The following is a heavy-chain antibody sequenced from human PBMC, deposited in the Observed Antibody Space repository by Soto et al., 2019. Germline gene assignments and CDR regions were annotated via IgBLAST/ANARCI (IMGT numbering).Heavy chain of an antibody. V-gene: IGHV5-51*01. CDR3: ARRSRVGGSLGVGDAFDI. CDR1: GYSFTSYW. CDR2: IYPGDSDT. D-gene: IGHD3-16*01. Sequence: GESLKISCKGSGYSFTSYWIGWVRQMPGKGLEWMGIIYPGDSDTRYSPSFQGQVTISADKSISTAYLQWSSLKASDTAMYYCARRSRVGGSLGVGDAFDIWGQGTMVTVSS. J-gene: IGHJ3*02.